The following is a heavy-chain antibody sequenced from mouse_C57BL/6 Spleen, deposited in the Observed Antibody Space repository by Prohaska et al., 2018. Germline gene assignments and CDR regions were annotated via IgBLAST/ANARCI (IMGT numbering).Heavy chain of an antibody. J-gene: IGHJ1*03. CDR2: INSDGIAI. CDR3: ITYGNGWYFDV. CDR1: GFTFSGFW. D-gene: IGHD2-1*01. Sequence: EVQLLETGGGLVQPGGSRGLSCEGSGFTFSGFWMSWVRQTPGKTLEWIGDINSDGIAINYAPSIKDRFTSFRDNDKSTLYLQMSNVRSEDTATYFCITYGNGWYFDVWGTGTTVTVSS. V-gene: IGHV11-2*01.